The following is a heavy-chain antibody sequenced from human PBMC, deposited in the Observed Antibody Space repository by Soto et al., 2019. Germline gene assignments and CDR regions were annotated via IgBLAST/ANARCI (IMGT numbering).Heavy chain of an antibody. J-gene: IGHJ1*01. CDR1: GYDFNNYG. Sequence: VSVKVSCKASGYDFNNYGISWVRQAPGQGLEWMGWISADNGNTNNAQKFQGRVTMTTDPSTRTVYMELTSLSSDDTAVYYCARDRRLVGAARPEYFQHWG. V-gene: IGHV1-18*01. CDR2: ISADNGNT. D-gene: IGHD1-26*01. CDR3: ARDRRLVGAARPEYFQH.